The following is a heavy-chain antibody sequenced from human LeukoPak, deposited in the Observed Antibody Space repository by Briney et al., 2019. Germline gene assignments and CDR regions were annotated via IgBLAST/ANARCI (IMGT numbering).Heavy chain of an antibody. CDR1: GFTFSSYG. Sequence: GGSLRLSCAASGFTFSSYGMHWVRQAPGKGLEWVAFIRYDGSNKYYADSVKGRFTISRDNSKNTLYLQMNSLRAEDTAVYYCASFYDSSGYSDDTWGQGTLVTVSS. V-gene: IGHV3-30*02. D-gene: IGHD3-22*01. CDR3: ASFYDSSGYSDDT. CDR2: IRYDGSNK. J-gene: IGHJ5*02.